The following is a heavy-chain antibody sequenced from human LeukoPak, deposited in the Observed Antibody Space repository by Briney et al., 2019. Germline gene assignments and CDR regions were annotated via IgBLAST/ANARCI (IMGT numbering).Heavy chain of an antibody. CDR2: ISGSGGST. CDR1: GFTLSSYA. D-gene: IGHD3-9*01. V-gene: IGHV3-23*01. CDR3: AKGAPSYDILTGYYPAIYYYYGMDV. J-gene: IGHJ6*02. Sequence: GGSLRLSCAASGFTLSSYAMSWVRQAPGKGLEWVSAISGSGGSTYYADSVKGRFTISRDNSKNTLYLQMNSLRAEDTAVYYFAKGAPSYDILTGYYPAIYYYYGMDVWGQGTTVTVSS.